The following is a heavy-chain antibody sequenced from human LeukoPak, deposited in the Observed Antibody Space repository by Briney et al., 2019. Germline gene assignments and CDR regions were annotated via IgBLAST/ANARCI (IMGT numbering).Heavy chain of an antibody. CDR2: IYYSGST. CDR1: GGSISSYY. J-gene: IGHJ3*02. CDR3: ARHPLSGWYGGAFDI. Sequence: PSETLSLTCTVSGGSISSYYWSWIRQPPGKGLEWIGYIYYSGSTNYNPSLKSRVTISVDTSKNQFSLKLSSVTAADTAGYYCARHPLSGWYGGAFDIWGQGTVVTVSS. V-gene: IGHV4-59*08. D-gene: IGHD6-19*01.